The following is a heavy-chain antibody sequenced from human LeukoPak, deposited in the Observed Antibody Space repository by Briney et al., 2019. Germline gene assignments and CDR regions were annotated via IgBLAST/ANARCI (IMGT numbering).Heavy chain of an antibody. J-gene: IGHJ4*02. CDR3: ARESGSYGGYDY. CDR1: GGSISSYY. V-gene: IGHV4-59*01. D-gene: IGHD1-26*01. Sequence: SETLSLTRTVSGGSISSYYWSWIRQPPGEGLEWIGYIYYSGSTNYNPSLKSRVTISVDTSKNQFSLKLSSVTAADTAVYYCARESGSYGGYDYWGQGTLVTVSS. CDR2: IYYSGST.